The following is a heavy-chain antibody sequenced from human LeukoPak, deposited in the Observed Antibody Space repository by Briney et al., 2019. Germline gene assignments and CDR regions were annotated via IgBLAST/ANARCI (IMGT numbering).Heavy chain of an antibody. CDR2: ISAYNGNT. Sequence: ASVKVSCKASGYTFTSYGISWVRQAPGQGLEWMGWISAYNGNTNYAQKLQGRVTMTTDTSTSTAYVELRSLRSDDTAVYYCARERRSSGWYYFDYWGQGTLVTVSS. D-gene: IGHD6-19*01. CDR1: GYTFTSYG. V-gene: IGHV1-18*01. J-gene: IGHJ4*02. CDR3: ARERRSSGWYYFDY.